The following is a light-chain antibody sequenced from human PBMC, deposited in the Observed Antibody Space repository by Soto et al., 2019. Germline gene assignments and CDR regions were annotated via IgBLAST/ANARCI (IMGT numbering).Light chain of an antibody. CDR3: HQRNQ. CDR2: GAS. CDR1: QSVSSSY. V-gene: IGKV3-20*01. Sequence: EIVLTQSPGTLSLSPGERATLSCRASQSVSSSYLAWYQQKPGQAPRLLIYGASSRATGIPDRFSGSGSGTDFSLTISSLQSEDFAMYYCHQRNQFGQGTRLEIK. J-gene: IGKJ5*01.